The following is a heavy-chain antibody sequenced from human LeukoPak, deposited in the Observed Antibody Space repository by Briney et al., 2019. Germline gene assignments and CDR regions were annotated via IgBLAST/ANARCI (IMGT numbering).Heavy chain of an antibody. J-gene: IGHJ3*02. CDR3: ARDKPGQYGDYDFAFDI. Sequence: SETLSLTCSVSGGSISIYYWSWVRQPPGKGLEWIGYIYYSGSTNYNPSLKSRVTISVDTSKNQFSLKLSSVTAADTAVYYCARDKPGQYGDYDFAFDIWGQGTMVTVSS. CDR1: GGSISIYY. V-gene: IGHV4-59*01. CDR2: IYYSGST. D-gene: IGHD4-17*01.